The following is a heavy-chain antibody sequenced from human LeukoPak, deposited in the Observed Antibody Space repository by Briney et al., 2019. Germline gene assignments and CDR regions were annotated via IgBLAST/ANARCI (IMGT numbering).Heavy chain of an antibody. Sequence: SETLSLTCAVYGGSFSGYYWSWIRQPPGKGLEWIGEINHSGSTNYNPSPKSRVTISVDTSKNQFSLKLSSVTAADTAVYYCAGLSDHSSGWYPSDYWGQGTLVTVSS. CDR2: INHSGST. J-gene: IGHJ4*02. CDR1: GGSFSGYY. CDR3: AGLSDHSSGWYPSDY. D-gene: IGHD6-19*01. V-gene: IGHV4-34*01.